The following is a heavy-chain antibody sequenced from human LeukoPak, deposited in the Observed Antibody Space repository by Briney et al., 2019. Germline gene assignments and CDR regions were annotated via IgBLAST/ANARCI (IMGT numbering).Heavy chain of an antibody. D-gene: IGHD3-10*02. Sequence: SETLSLTCTVSGGSISSSSYYWGWIRQPPGKGLEWIGSISYSGSTYYNPSLKSRVTMSVDTSKNQFSLKLSSVTAADTAMYYCASYVRGVITAFDMWGQGTMVTVSS. V-gene: IGHV4-39*01. CDR2: ISYSGST. CDR1: GGSISSSSYY. CDR3: ASYVRGVITAFDM. J-gene: IGHJ3*02.